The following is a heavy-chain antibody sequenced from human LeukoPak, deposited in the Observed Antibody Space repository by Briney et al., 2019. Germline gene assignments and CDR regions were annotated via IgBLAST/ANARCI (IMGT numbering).Heavy chain of an antibody. D-gene: IGHD5-18*01. CDR2: INHSGST. Sequence: SETLSLTCAVYGGSFSGYYWSWIRQPPGKGLEWIGEINHSGSTNYHPSLKSRVNISVDTSKNQFSLKLSSVTAADTAVYYCARGQAIQLWFYFGADRFDYWGQGTLVTVSS. CDR3: ARGQAIQLWFYFGADRFDY. CDR1: GGSFSGYY. V-gene: IGHV4-34*01. J-gene: IGHJ4*02.